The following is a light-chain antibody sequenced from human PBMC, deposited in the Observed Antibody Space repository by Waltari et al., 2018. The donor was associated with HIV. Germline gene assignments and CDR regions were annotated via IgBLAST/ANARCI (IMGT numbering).Light chain of an antibody. CDR3: QRYDRSRT. CDR2: SAS. CDR1: QSVSRTS. Sequence: IVLTQSPGTLSLSPGEKATLSCRASQSVSRTSLAWYQQKPGQSPRLLIYSASTRANGVPDRFSGSGSGTDFSLTISRLEPEDIAMYYCQRYDRSRTFGQGTKVEIK. V-gene: IGKV3-20*01. J-gene: IGKJ1*01.